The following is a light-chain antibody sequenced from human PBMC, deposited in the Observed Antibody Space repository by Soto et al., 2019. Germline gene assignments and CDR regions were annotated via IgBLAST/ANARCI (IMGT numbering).Light chain of an antibody. V-gene: IGLV8-61*01. CDR2: STN. CDR1: SGSVSTSSY. Sequence: QAVVTQEPSFSVSPGGTITLTCGLTSGSVSTSSYPSWYQQTPGQAPPTLIYSTNTRSSGVPDRFSGSILGNKAALTITGAQSDDESDYYCALSLPRGVWEFGGGTKLTVL. J-gene: IGLJ3*02. CDR3: ALSLPRGVWE.